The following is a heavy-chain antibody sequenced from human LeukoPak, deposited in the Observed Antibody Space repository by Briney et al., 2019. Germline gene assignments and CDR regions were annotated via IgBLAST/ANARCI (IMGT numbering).Heavy chain of an antibody. CDR1: GYTFTSYA. D-gene: IGHD2-15*01. Sequence: GASVNVSCKASGYTFTSYAMHWVRRAPGQRLEWMGWINAGNGNTKYSQKLQGRVTMTTDTSTSTAYMELRSLRSDDTAVYYCARVVVGYCSGGSCYPPYYFDYWGQGTLVTVSS. V-gene: IGHV1-3*01. J-gene: IGHJ4*02. CDR3: ARVVVGYCSGGSCYPPYYFDY. CDR2: INAGNGNT.